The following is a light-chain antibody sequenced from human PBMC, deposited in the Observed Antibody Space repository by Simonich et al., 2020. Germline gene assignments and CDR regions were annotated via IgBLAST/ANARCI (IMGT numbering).Light chain of an antibody. CDR2: AAS. V-gene: IGKV1-NL1*01. CDR3: QQYYSTPWT. CDR1: QSIIIW. J-gene: IGKJ1*01. Sequence: DIQMTQSPSPLSAYVGDRVTITCLASQSIIIWLAWYQQKPGKAPKLLLYAASRLESGVPSRFSGSGSGTDYTLTISSLQPEDFATYYCQQYYSTPWTFGQGTKVEIK.